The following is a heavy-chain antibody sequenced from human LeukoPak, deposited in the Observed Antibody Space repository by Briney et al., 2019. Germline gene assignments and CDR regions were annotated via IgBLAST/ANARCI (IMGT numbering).Heavy chain of an antibody. CDR2: ISWDGGST. CDR1: GFTFDDYA. J-gene: IGHJ6*03. D-gene: IGHD6-13*01. V-gene: IGHV3-43D*03. CDR3: AKDLAAGSTNYYMDV. Sequence: PGGSLRLSCAASGFTFDDYAMHWARQAPGKGLEWVSLISWDGGSTYYADSVKGRFTISRDNSKNSLYLQMNSLRAEDTALYYCAKDLAAGSTNYYMDVWGKGTTVTVSS.